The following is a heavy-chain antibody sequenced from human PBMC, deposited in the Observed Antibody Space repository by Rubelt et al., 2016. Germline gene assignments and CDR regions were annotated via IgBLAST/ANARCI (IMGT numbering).Heavy chain of an antibody. J-gene: IGHJ4*02. CDR2: INPNSGGT. CDR3: ARDTRYSSSSNFDY. CDR1: GYTFTGYY. D-gene: IGHD6-13*01. V-gene: IGHV1-2*02. Sequence: QVQLVQSGAEVKKPGASVKVSCKASGYTFTGYYMHWVRQAPGQGLEWMGWINPNSGGTNYAQRFQGRVTMTRDTSISTAYMELRSLRSDDTAVYYCARDTRYSSSSNFDYWGQGTLVTVSS.